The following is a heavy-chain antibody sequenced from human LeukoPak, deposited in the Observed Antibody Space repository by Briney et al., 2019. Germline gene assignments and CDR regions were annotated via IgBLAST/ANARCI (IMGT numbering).Heavy chain of an antibody. V-gene: IGHV3-30*05. CDR3: ARGGRAPERYMGDY. CDR2: ISYDGSNK. CDR1: GFTFSSYC. Sequence: GGSLRLSCAASGFTFSSYCMHWVRQAPGKGLEWVAVISYDGSNKYYADSVKGRFTISRDNSKNTLYLQMNSLRAEDTAVYYCARGGRAPERYMGDYWGQGTLVTVSS. D-gene: IGHD2-15*01. J-gene: IGHJ4*02.